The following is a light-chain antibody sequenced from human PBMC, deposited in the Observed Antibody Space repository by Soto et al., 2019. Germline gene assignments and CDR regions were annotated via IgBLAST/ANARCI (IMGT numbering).Light chain of an antibody. J-gene: IGKJ1*01. CDR1: HSVSSD. Sequence: EIVLTQSPATLSLSPGERATLSCRASHSVSSDLAWYHQKPGQAPRLLIYGASSRATGIPDRFSGSGSGTDFTLTISRLEPEDFAVYYCQQYGSSPWTFGQGTKVDI. CDR3: QQYGSSPWT. V-gene: IGKV3-20*01. CDR2: GAS.